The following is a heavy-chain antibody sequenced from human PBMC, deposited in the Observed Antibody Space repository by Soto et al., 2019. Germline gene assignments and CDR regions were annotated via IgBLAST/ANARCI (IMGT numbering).Heavy chain of an antibody. V-gene: IGHV4-61*01. CDR1: DGSVRSGSYF. CDR2: VFYTGST. Sequence: PSETLSLTCTVSDGSVRSGSYFWSWIRQPPGKGLDWIGYVFYTGSTNYNPSLKSRLTISIDTSKNQFSLRLSSVTAADTAVYYCVRVIKSGSFHYHGMDVWGQGTTVTVSS. CDR3: VRVIKSGSFHYHGMDV. J-gene: IGHJ6*02. D-gene: IGHD3-16*02.